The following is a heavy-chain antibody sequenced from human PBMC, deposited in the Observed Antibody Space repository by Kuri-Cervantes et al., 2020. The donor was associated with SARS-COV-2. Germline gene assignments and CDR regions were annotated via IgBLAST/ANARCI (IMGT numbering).Heavy chain of an antibody. D-gene: IGHD6-6*01. CDR2: IYSCGST. Sequence: LSLTCAASGFTVSSNYMSWVRQAPGKGLEWVSVIYSCGSTYYADSVKGRFTISRDNSKNTLYLQMNSLRAEDMAVYYCAKDQRYSSSSGLGYLDSWGQGTLVTVSS. V-gene: IGHV3-66*03. CDR1: GFTVSSNY. J-gene: IGHJ4*02. CDR3: AKDQRYSSSSGLGYLDS.